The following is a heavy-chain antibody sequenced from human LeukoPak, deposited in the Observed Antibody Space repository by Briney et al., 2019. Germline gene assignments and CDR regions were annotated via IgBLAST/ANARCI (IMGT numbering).Heavy chain of an antibody. CDR2: ISYDGSNK. CDR1: GFTFSSYV. V-gene: IGHV3-30*18. Sequence: GRSLRHSCAASGFTFSSYVMHWLRQAPGKGLEWVAVISYDGSNKYYADSVKGRFTISRDNSKNMLYLQMNSLRAEDRAVYYCAKSSSGYYYFAFDIWGQGTMVTVSS. CDR3: AKSSSGYYYFAFDI. J-gene: IGHJ3*02. D-gene: IGHD3-22*01.